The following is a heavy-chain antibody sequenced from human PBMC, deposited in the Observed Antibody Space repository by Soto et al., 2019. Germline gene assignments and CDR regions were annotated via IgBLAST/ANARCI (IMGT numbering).Heavy chain of an antibody. CDR2: IYHSGST. J-gene: IGHJ6*02. D-gene: IGHD3-3*01. V-gene: IGHV4-4*02. CDR1: GASISSSNW. CDR3: ARQNQYYDFWSGYHNYYYYGMDV. Sequence: SETLSLTCVVSGASISSSNWWSWVRQPPGKGLEWIGEIYHSGSTNYNPSLKSRVTISVDTSKNQFSLKLSSVTAADTAVYYCARQNQYYDFWSGYHNYYYYGMDVWGQGTTVTVSS.